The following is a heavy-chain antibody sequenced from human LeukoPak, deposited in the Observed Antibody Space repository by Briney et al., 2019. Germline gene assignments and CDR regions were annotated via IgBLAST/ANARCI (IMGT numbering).Heavy chain of an antibody. D-gene: IGHD3-22*01. CDR3: ARDRYYYDSSTYYSAFHT. V-gene: IGHV4-39*07. CDR1: GGSISSSSYY. CDR2: INHSGST. J-gene: IGHJ3*02. Sequence: SETLSLTCTVSGGSISSSSYYWGWIRQPPGKGLEWIGEINHSGSTNYNPSLKSRVTISVDTSKNQFSLKLSSVTAADTAVYYCARDRYYYDSSTYYSAFHTWGQGTMVTVSS.